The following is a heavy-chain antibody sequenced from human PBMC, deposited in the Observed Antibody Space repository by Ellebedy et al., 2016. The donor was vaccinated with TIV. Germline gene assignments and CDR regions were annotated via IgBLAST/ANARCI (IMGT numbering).Heavy chain of an antibody. Sequence: MPSETLSLTCTVSGASINTGGYWWSWVRQHPGKGLEYIGYIYFGGNTDYNPSLKSRASISVDTSKNQFSLTMSSVTAADTAVYFCARDSGIPLGFDPWGQGILVTVSS. V-gene: IGHV4-31*03. CDR3: ARDSGIPLGFDP. D-gene: IGHD5-18*01. CDR2: IYFGGNT. CDR1: GASINTGGYW. J-gene: IGHJ5*02.